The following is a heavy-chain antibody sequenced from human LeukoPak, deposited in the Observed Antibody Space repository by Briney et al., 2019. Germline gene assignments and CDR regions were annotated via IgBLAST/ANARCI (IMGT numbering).Heavy chain of an antibody. J-gene: IGHJ4*02. D-gene: IGHD3-16*02. CDR2: ISYDGSNK. Sequence: GRSLRLSCAASGFTFSSYGMHWVRQAPGKGLEWVAVISYDGSNKYYADSVKGRFTISRDNSKNTLYLQMNSLRAEDTAVYYCAKDRITFGGVIVIPDYWGQGTLVTVPS. V-gene: IGHV3-30*18. CDR3: AKDRITFGGVIVIPDY. CDR1: GFTFSSYG.